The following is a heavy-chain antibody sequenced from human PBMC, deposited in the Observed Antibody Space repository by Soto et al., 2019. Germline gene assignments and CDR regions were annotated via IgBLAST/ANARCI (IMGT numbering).Heavy chain of an antibody. Sequence: PSETLSLTCTVSGGSISSGGYYWSWIRQHPGKGLEWIGYIYYSGSTYYNPSLKSRVTILVDTSENQFSLRLNSMTAADTAVYYCARGKYYYGSGTPPFEYWGQGTLVTVSS. CDR3: ARGKYYYGSGTPPFEY. V-gene: IGHV4-31*03. CDR1: GGSISSGGYY. D-gene: IGHD3-10*01. CDR2: IYYSGST. J-gene: IGHJ4*02.